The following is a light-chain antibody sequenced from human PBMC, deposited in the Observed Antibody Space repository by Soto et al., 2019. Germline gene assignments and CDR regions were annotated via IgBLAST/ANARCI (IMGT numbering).Light chain of an antibody. CDR3: PQISCYPLT. CDR2: DAS. Sequence: MLITKYRGTLASGPRESAALCRMISQTVRNNYLAWYQQKPGQAPRLLIYDASSRATCFPDRFSGGGSGPHFRLSFCSLEPDDFPVYYCPQISCYPLTFGQGTKVDIK. CDR1: QTVRNNY. J-gene: IGKJ1*01. V-gene: IGKV3-20*01.